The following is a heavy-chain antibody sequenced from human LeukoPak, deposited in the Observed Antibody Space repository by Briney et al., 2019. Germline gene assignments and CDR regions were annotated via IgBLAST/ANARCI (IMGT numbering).Heavy chain of an antibody. CDR1: GGSISSSSYY. CDR2: IYYSGST. J-gene: IGHJ4*02. CDR3: ARRIAALTFDY. V-gene: IGHV4-39*01. D-gene: IGHD6-6*01. Sequence: SETLSLTCTVSGGSISSSSYYWGWIRQPPGKGLEWIGSIYYSGSTYYNPSLKSRVTISVDTSENQFSLKLSSVTAADTAVYYCARRIAALTFDYWGQGTLVTVSS.